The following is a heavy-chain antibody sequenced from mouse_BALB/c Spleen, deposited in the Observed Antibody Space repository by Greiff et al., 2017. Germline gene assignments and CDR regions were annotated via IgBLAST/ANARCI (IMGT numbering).Heavy chain of an antibody. CDR3: ARNGNYGNYFDY. D-gene: IGHD2-1*01. CDR2: ISSGGSYT. J-gene: IGHJ2*01. CDR1: GFTFSSYG. Sequence: DVKLVESGGDLVKPGGSLKLSCAASGFTFSSYGMSWVRQTPDKRLEWVATISSGGSYTYYPDSVKGRFTISRDNAKNTLYLQMSSLKSEDTAMYYCARNGNYGNYFDYWGQGTTLTVSS. V-gene: IGHV5-6*02.